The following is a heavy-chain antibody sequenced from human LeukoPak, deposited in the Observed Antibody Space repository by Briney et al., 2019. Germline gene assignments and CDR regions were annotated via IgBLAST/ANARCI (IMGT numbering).Heavy chain of an antibody. CDR1: GASITSYY. V-gene: IGHV4-59*01. CDR2: IYDSRSTNFSPSL. D-gene: IGHD3-22*01. J-gene: IGHJ3*02. Sequence: SETLSLTCTVSGASITSYYWSWIRQTPGKGLEWIGYIYDSRSTNFSPSLNYNPSLKSRVTFSIDMSKNQFSLKLSSLTAADTAVYYCAKSNGYGLIDIWGQGTMVTVSS. CDR3: AKSNGYGLIDI.